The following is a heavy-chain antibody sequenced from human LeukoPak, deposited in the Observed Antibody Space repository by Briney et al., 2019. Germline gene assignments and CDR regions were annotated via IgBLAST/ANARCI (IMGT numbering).Heavy chain of an antibody. J-gene: IGHJ6*02. Sequence: ASVKVSCKVSGYTLTELSMHWVRQAPGKGLEWMGGFDPEDGETIYAQKFQGRVTITADKSTSTAYMKLSSLRSEDTAVYYCAGGGYSYGDYGMDVWGQGTTVTVSS. CDR1: GYTLTELS. CDR2: FDPEDGET. D-gene: IGHD5-18*01. CDR3: AGGGYSYGDYGMDV. V-gene: IGHV1-24*01.